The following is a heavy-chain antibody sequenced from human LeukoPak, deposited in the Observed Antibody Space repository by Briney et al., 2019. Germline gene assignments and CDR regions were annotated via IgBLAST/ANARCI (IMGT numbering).Heavy chain of an antibody. V-gene: IGHV3-21*01. Sequence: GGSLRLSCAASGFTFSSYAMNWVRQAPGKGLEWVSSISSSSSYIYYADSVKGRFTISRDNAKNSLYLQMNSLRAEDTAVYYCATYSSVNAFDIWGQGTMVTVSS. D-gene: IGHD6-19*01. CDR2: ISSSSSYI. CDR3: ATYSSVNAFDI. CDR1: GFTFSSYA. J-gene: IGHJ3*02.